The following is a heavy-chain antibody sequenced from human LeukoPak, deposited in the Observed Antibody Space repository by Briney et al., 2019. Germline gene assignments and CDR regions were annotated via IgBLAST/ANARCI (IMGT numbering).Heavy chain of an antibody. CDR2: ISGYNGNT. CDR1: GYTFTTYN. J-gene: IGHJ4*02. D-gene: IGHD1-26*01. Sequence: ASVKVSCKASGYTFTTYNINWVRQAPGQGLEWMGWISGYNGNTNYAQKLQGRVTMTTDTSTSTAYMELSSLRSEDTALYYCAISIVGAAEILYWGQGTLVTVSS. V-gene: IGHV1-18*01. CDR3: AISIVGAAEILY.